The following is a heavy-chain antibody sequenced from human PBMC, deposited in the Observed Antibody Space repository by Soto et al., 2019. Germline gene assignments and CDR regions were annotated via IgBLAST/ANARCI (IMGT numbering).Heavy chain of an antibody. CDR2: IIPIFGTA. D-gene: IGHD3-10*01. CDR1: GGTFSSYA. Sequence: QVQLVQSGAEVKKPGSSVKVSCKASGGTFSSYAISWVRQAPGQGLEWMGGIIPIFGTANYAQKFQGRVTITADESTSTADMELSSLRSEDTAVYYCARQLRGVRGGDYYYYGMDVWGQGTTVTVSS. CDR3: ARQLRGVRGGDYYYYGMDV. J-gene: IGHJ6*02. V-gene: IGHV1-69*01.